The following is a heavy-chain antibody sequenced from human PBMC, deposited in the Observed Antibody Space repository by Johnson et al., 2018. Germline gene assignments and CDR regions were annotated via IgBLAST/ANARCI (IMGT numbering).Heavy chain of an antibody. CDR3: ARGAWYYDSSGGDAFDI. CDR2: IYYSGSI. V-gene: IGHV4-59*07. J-gene: IGHJ3*02. CDR1: GGSISSYY. D-gene: IGHD3-22*01. Sequence: QVQLQESGPGLVKPSDTLSLTCTVSGGSISSYYWSWIRQPPGKGLEWIGYIYYSGSINYNPSLKSRVTISVDTSKNQFSLKLSSVTAADTAVYYCARGAWYYDSSGGDAFDIWGQGTMVTVSS.